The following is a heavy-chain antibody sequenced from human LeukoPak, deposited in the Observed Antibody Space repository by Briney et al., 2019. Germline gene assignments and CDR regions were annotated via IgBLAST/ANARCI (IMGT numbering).Heavy chain of an antibody. V-gene: IGHV4-59*01. CDR3: ARRAGAARPYYFDY. CDR1: GGSISSYY. Sequence: PSETLSLTCTVSGGSISSYYWSWIRQPPGKGLEWIGYIYYSGSTNYNPSLKSRVTISVDTSKNQFSLKLSSVTAADTAVYYCARRAGAARPYYFDYWGQGTLVTVSS. CDR2: IYYSGST. D-gene: IGHD6-6*01. J-gene: IGHJ4*02.